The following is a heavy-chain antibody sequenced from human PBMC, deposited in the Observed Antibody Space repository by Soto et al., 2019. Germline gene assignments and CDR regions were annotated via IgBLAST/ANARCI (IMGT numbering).Heavy chain of an antibody. CDR2: INSRSTYT. CDR3: ARDLDGYYADF. D-gene: IGHD3-22*01. J-gene: IGHJ4*02. CDR1: GFTFGDFD. V-gene: IGHV3-11*06. Sequence: QVYLVESGGGLVKPGGSLRLSCVTSGFTFGDFDMSWMRQAPGKGLEWVSHINSRSTYTNYADSVKGRFTVSRDNAKNSLSLQMNSLRVEDTAVYYCARDLDGYYADFWGQGTLVTVSP.